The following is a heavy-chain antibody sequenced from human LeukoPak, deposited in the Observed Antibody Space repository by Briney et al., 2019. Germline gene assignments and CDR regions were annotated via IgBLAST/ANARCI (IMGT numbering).Heavy chain of an antibody. V-gene: IGHV4-38-2*02. D-gene: IGHD2-2*01. CDR3: ARGTKIVPAASFDY. Sequence: SETLSLTCTVSDYSISSGYYWGWIRQPPGKGLEWIGSIYHSGSTYYNPSLKGRVTMSVDTSKNQFSLKLSSVTAADTAMFYCARGTKIVPAASFDYWGQGTLVTVSS. J-gene: IGHJ4*02. CDR2: IYHSGST. CDR1: DYSISSGYY.